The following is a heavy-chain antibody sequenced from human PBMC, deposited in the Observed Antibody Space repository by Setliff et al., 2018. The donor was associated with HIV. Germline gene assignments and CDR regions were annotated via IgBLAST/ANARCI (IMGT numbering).Heavy chain of an antibody. J-gene: IGHJ1*01. D-gene: IGHD2-21*02. CDR3: ARHYGAVKSVVTVVAKYFPH. Sequence: SETLSLTCNVSGGSIRSSSYYWGWIRQPPGKGLEWIGTIYYRGSTYYNPSLKSRVTISVDTSKNQFSLKLTSVTAADTAVYYCARHYGAVKSVVTVVAKYFPHWGQGALVTVSS. CDR2: IYYRGST. V-gene: IGHV4-39*01. CDR1: GGSIRSSSYY.